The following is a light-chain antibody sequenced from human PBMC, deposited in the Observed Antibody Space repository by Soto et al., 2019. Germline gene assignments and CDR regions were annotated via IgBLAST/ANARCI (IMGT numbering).Light chain of an antibody. Sequence: EIVMKQSPATLSVSPGERATLSCRASQSVSSNFLAWYQRKPGQVPRLLIYGISSRATGIPDRFSGSGSGTDFTLTISRLESEDFAVYYCQHYDSSPALTFGGGTKV. J-gene: IGKJ4*01. V-gene: IGKV3-20*01. CDR1: QSVSSNF. CDR3: QHYDSSPALT. CDR2: GIS.